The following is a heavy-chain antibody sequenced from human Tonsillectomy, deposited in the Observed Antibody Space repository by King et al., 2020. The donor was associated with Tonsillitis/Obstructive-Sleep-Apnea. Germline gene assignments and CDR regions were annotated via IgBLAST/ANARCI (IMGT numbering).Heavy chain of an antibody. CDR1: GFTFDDYA. Sequence: QLVQSGGGLVQPGRSLRLSCAASGFTFDDYAMHWVRHAPGKGLEWVSGISWNSGIILYADSVKGRFTISRDNAKNFLYLQMNRLGAEDTAFYYCTKVERQYCSTSSCQFDYWGQRTLVAVSS. J-gene: IGHJ4*02. V-gene: IGHV3-9*01. CDR3: TKVERQYCSTSSCQFDY. D-gene: IGHD2-2*01. CDR2: ISWNSGII.